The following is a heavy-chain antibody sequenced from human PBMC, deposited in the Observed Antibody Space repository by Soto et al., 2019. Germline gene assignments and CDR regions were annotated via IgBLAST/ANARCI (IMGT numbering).Heavy chain of an antibody. Sequence: QVQLVQSGAEVKKPGASVKVSCKASGYTFTSYGISWVRQAPGQGLEWMGWISAYNGNTNYAQKLQGRVTMTTDTATSTADMELRSLRSDDTAVYYCARDNIAVAGLANWFDPWGQGTLVTVSS. J-gene: IGHJ5*02. CDR1: GYTFTSYG. CDR3: ARDNIAVAGLANWFDP. D-gene: IGHD6-19*01. V-gene: IGHV1-18*01. CDR2: ISAYNGNT.